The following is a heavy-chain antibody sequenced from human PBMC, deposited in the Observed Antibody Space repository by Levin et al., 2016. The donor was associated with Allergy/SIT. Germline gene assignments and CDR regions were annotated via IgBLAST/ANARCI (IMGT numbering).Heavy chain of an antibody. CDR2: MSGSAGTT. D-gene: IGHD5-24*01. Sequence: GESLKISCAASGFTFINYAISWVRQAPGKGLEWVSVMSGSAGTTYYADSVKGRFTMYRDHSKNTLYLQMNSLRAEDTAVYYCARQPMATNPENDYWGQGTLVTVSS. CDR1: GFTFINYA. J-gene: IGHJ4*02. CDR3: ARQPMATNPENDY. V-gene: IGHV3-23*01.